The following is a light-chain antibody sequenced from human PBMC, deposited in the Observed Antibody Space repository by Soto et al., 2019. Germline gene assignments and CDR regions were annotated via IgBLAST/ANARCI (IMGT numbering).Light chain of an antibody. V-gene: IGKV1-39*01. CDR3: KRSYSTPRT. CDR1: QSISSY. J-gene: IGKJ1*01. Sequence: DIQMTQSPSSLSASVGDRVTITCRASQSISSYLNWYQQKPGKAPKLLIYAASSLQSGVPSRFSGSGFGTVFTFTFSILHPEDFATYYCKRSYSTPRTLGKGTKVDIK. CDR2: AAS.